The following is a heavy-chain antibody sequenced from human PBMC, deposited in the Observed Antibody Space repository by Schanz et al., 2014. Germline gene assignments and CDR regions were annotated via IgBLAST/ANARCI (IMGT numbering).Heavy chain of an antibody. J-gene: IGHJ4*02. Sequence: QVQLVESGGGLVKPGGSLRLSCVVSGFTVSSNHMSWVRQAPGKGLEWVAVIWSDGSTKYYADSVKGRFTISRDNSKNTLYLQMNSLRADDTAVHFCARAHGNNWYGKGLDYWGQGTQVTVSS. D-gene: IGHD1-1*01. CDR2: IWSDGSTK. V-gene: IGHV3-33*01. CDR1: GFTVSSNH. CDR3: ARAHGNNWYGKGLDY.